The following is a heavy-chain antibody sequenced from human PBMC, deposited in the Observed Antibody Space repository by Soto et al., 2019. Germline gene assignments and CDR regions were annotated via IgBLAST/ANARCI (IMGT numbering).Heavy chain of an antibody. CDR1: GGSISSSNW. CDR3: ARDRDILTGYDAFDI. Sequence: PSETLSLTCAVSGGSISSSNWWSWVRRPPGKGLEWIGEIYHSGSTNYNPSLKSRVTISVDKSKNQFSLKLSSVTAADTAVYYCARDRDILTGYDAFDIWGQGTMVTVSS. D-gene: IGHD3-9*01. V-gene: IGHV4-4*02. J-gene: IGHJ3*02. CDR2: IYHSGST.